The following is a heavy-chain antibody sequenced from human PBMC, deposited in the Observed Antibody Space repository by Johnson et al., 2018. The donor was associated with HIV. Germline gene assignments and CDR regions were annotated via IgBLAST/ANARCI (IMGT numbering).Heavy chain of an antibody. J-gene: IGHJ3*02. V-gene: IGHV3-11*04. CDR1: GFTFSDYY. Sequence: QVQLVESRGVLVQPGGSLRLSCAASGFTFSDYYMSWIRQAPGKGLEWVSYISSSGSTIYYADSVKGRFTISRDNAKNSLYLQMNSLRAGDTAVYYCARIAARGAFDIWGQGTMVTVSS. D-gene: IGHD6-13*01. CDR2: ISSSGSTI. CDR3: ARIAARGAFDI.